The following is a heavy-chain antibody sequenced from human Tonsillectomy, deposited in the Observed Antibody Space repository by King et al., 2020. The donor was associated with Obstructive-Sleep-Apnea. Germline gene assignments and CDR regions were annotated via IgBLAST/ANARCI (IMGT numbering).Heavy chain of an antibody. J-gene: IGHJ4*02. D-gene: IGHD2-15*01. V-gene: IGHV4-59*08. CDR2: VSYTGST. CDR1: GGSISSDF. CDR3: ARGVAATGYFDL. Sequence: VQLQESGPRLVKPSETLSLTCTVSGGSISSDFWSWIRQPPGKGLEWMGYVSYTGSTNYNPSLESRVTISVATSKNQFSLKLSSVSAADTGFYYCARGVAATGYFDLWGQGSRVTVSS.